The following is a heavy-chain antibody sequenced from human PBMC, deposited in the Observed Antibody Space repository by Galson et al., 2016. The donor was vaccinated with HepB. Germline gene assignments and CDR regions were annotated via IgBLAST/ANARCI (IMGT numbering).Heavy chain of an antibody. CDR2: ISYDGSNK. CDR1: GFIFSDYG. Sequence: SLRLSCAAAGFIFSDYGMHWVRQAPGKGPEWVAVISYDGSNKDYADSVKGRFTISRDNSKNTVYLQMNSLRAEDTAVYYCAEDDFADYDVWSCYYIHWFDPWGQGTQVTVSS. CDR3: AEDDFADYDVWSCYYIHWFDP. V-gene: IGHV3-30*18. D-gene: IGHD3-3*01. J-gene: IGHJ5*02.